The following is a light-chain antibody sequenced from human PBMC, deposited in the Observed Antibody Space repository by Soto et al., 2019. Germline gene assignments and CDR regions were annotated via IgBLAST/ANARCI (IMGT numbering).Light chain of an antibody. Sequence: DIQMTQSPSSLSASVGDRVTITCRASQGIRNYLAWFQQKPWKAPKSLIYAASRLPSGVPSKFSGSGSRTDFTLTISSPQPEDFATYYCQQYNRYPITFGQGTRLESK. J-gene: IGKJ5*01. CDR3: QQYNRYPIT. CDR1: QGIRNY. V-gene: IGKV1-16*02. CDR2: AAS.